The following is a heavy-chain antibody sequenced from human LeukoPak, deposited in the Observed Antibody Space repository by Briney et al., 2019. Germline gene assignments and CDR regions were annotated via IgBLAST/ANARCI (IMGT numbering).Heavy chain of an antibody. CDR2: MNPNSGNT. D-gene: IGHD3-9*01. V-gene: IGHV1-8*01. CDR3: ARPGKGDILTSGGNWFDP. Sequence: ASVKVSCKASGYTFPSFDFNWVRQATGQGLEWMGWMNPNSGNTGYAQKFQGRITMTRNTSISTAYMELRSLRSDDTAVYYCARPGKGDILTSGGNWFDPWGQGTLVTVSS. J-gene: IGHJ5*02. CDR1: GYTFPSFD.